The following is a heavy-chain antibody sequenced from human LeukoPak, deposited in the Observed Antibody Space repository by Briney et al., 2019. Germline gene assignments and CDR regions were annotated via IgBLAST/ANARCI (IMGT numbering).Heavy chain of an antibody. CDR3: ARWGYSSGWYGGYDAFDI. D-gene: IGHD6-19*01. V-gene: IGHV1-2*02. CDR2: INPNSGGT. J-gene: IGHJ3*02. CDR1: GYTFTGYY. Sequence: ASVKVSCKASGYTFTGYYMHWVRQAPGQGLEWMGWINPNSGGTNYAQKFQGRVTMTRDTSIGTAYMELSRLRSDDTAVYYCARWGYSSGWYGGYDAFDIWGQGTMVTVSS.